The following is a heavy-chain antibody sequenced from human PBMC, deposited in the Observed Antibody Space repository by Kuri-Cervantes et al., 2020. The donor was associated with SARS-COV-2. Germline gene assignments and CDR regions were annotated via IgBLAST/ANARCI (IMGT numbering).Heavy chain of an antibody. J-gene: IGHJ6*02. CDR3: ARGGIVVVPAAIGYYYGMDV. D-gene: IGHD2-2*02. Sequence: ASVKVSCKASGGTFSRYAISWVRQAPGQGLEWMGIINPSGGSTSYAQKFQGRVTMTRDTSTSTVYMELSSLRSEDTAVYYCARGGIVVVPAAIGYYYGMDVWGQGNTVTVSS. CDR1: GGTFSRYA. V-gene: IGHV1-46*01. CDR2: INPSGGST.